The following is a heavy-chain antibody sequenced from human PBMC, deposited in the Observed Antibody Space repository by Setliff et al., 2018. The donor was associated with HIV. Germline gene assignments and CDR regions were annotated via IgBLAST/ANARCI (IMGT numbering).Heavy chain of an antibody. CDR1: GHTFSNSD. CDR3: ASGKGVGGVIITGGLDV. D-gene: IGHD3-10*01. V-gene: IGHV1-8*01. Sequence: ASVKVSCKASGHTFSNSDIHWVRRATGQGLEWMGWMNPNTGVAGYALKFQGRVTMPRDTSISTAYMELSSLTSEDTAVYWCASGKGVGGVIITGGLDVWGKGTTVTVSS. J-gene: IGHJ6*04. CDR2: MNPNTGVA.